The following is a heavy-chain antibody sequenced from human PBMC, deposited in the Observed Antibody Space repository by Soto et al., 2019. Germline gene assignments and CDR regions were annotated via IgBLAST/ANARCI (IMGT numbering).Heavy chain of an antibody. V-gene: IGHV4-31*03. Sequence: QVQLQESGPGLVKPSQTLSLTCTVSGGSISSGGYYWSWIRQQPGKGLEWHGYIYYSGSTSHNPSLKSRVTISVDTSKNQFSLKLSSVTAADMAVYYCARDATVTHYYYGMDVWGQGTTVTVSS. CDR2: IYYSGST. CDR3: ARDATVTHYYYGMDV. CDR1: GGSISSGGYY. J-gene: IGHJ6*02. D-gene: IGHD4-17*01.